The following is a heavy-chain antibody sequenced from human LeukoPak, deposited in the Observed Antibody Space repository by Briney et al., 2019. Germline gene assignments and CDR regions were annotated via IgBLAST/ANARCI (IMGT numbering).Heavy chain of an antibody. D-gene: IGHD6-13*01. V-gene: IGHV3-30*04. CDR1: GFTFSTYA. CDR3: ARDPKAAPGAFDI. J-gene: IGHJ3*02. CDR2: ISSDGTDQ. Sequence: GGSLRLSCAASGFTFSTYAMHCVRQAPGKGLEWVAVISSDGTDQNYADSVRGRFTISRDNSKNTLYLQMNSLSPEDTAVYYCARDPKAAPGAFDIWGQGTMVTVSS.